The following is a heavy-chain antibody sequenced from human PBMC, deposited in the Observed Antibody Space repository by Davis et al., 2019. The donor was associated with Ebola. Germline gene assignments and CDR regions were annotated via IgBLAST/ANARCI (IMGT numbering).Heavy chain of an antibody. CDR1: GFTFDDYA. V-gene: IGHV3-9*01. D-gene: IGHD6-19*01. CDR2: ISWNSGSI. J-gene: IGHJ6*02. Sequence: GGSLRLSCAASGFTFDDYAMHWVRQAPGKGLEWVSGISWNSGSIGYAYSVKGRFTISRDNAKNSLYLQMNSLRAEDTALYYCAKSEAVAVSAGYGMDVWGQGTTVTVSS. CDR3: AKSEAVAVSAGYGMDV.